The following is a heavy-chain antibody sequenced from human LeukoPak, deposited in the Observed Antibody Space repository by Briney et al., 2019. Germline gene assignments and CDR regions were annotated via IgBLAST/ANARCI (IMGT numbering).Heavy chain of an antibody. CDR2: ISSGSSSI. J-gene: IGHJ4*02. D-gene: IGHD4-23*01. Sequence: GGSLRLSCAASGFTFSTYSMNWVRQAPGKGLEWVSYISSGSSSISYADSVKGRFTISRDNAKNSLYLQMNSLRDEDTAVYYCARVRWASYYFEYWGQGTLVTVSS. V-gene: IGHV3-48*02. CDR3: ARVRWASYYFEY. CDR1: GFTFSTYS.